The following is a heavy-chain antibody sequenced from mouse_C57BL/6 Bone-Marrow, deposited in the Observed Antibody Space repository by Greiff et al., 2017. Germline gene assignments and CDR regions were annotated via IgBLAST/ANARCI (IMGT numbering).Heavy chain of an antibody. Sequence: QVQLKQSGAELVRPGTSVKMSCKASGYTFTSYGISWVKQRTGQGLEWIGEIYPRSGNTYYNEKFKGKATLTADKSSSTAYMELRSLTSEDSAVYFCARGRITTVEDYWGQGTTLTVSS. CDR1: GYTFTSYG. CDR2: IYPRSGNT. J-gene: IGHJ2*01. D-gene: IGHD1-1*01. V-gene: IGHV1-81*01. CDR3: ARGRITTVEDY.